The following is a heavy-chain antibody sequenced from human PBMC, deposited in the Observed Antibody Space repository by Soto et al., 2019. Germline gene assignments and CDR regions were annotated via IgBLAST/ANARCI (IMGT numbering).Heavy chain of an antibody. CDR3: ARVGYSSSSYYYYGMDV. J-gene: IGHJ6*02. CDR1: GFTFSDYY. Sequence: GGSLRLSCAASGFTFSDYYMSWIRQAPGKGLEWVSYISSSGSYTNYADSVKGRFTISRDNAKNSLYLQMNSLRAEDTAVYYCARVGYSSSSYYYYGMDVWGQGTTVTVSS. CDR2: ISSSGSYT. D-gene: IGHD6-6*01. V-gene: IGHV3-11*06.